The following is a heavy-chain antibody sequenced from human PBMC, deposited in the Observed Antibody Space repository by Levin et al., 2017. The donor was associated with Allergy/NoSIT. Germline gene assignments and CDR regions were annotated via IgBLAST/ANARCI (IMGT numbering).Heavy chain of an antibody. J-gene: IGHJ6*02. D-gene: IGHD4-23*01. V-gene: IGHV1-2*02. CDR3: ARDRGTVGWGLTYGMDF. CDR1: EYTFTAYY. Sequence: GESLKISCQGSEYTFTAYYMHWVRQAPGQGLEWMAWINPSSGDTTYARNFQGRVSLTRDTSISTAYMELSRLTSDDTAVYYCARDRGTVGWGLTYGMDFWGQGTTVTVSS. CDR2: INPSSGDT.